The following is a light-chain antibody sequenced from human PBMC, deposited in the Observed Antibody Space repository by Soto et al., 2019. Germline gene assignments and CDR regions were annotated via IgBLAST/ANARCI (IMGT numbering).Light chain of an antibody. CDR3: SSYAGSHSYV. J-gene: IGLJ1*01. V-gene: IGLV2-8*01. CDR1: SSDVGAYNY. CDR2: EVS. Sequence: SALTQPPPASGSPGQSVTISCTGTSSDVGAYNYVSWYQQHPGKTPKLMISEVSKRPSVVPDRFSGSKSGNTASLTVSGLQAEDEADYYCSSYAGSHSYVFGTGTKVTVL.